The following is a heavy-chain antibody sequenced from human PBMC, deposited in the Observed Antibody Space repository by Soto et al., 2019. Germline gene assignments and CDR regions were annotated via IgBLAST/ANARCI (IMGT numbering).Heavy chain of an antibody. CDR1: GFTFGAYT. V-gene: IGHV3-49*03. CDR3: SRETTLYSGFDTYFLDY. D-gene: IGHD5-12*01. Sequence: GGSLRLSCTTSGFTFGAYTMSWFRQTPGKGLEWVGFIRSKAYSATTEYAASVGGRFTISRDDSKGITYLQMNSLRAEDTAVYYCSRETTLYSGFDTYFLDYWGQGIQVTVSS. J-gene: IGHJ4*02. CDR2: IRSKAYSATT.